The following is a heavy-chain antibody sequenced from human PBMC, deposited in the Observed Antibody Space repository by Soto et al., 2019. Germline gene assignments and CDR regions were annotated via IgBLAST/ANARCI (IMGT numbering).Heavy chain of an antibody. D-gene: IGHD3-3*01. CDR3: AKDQSGYDHYAMDV. Sequence: QVQLVESGGGVVQPGRSLRLSCAAAGFIFSSYGMHWVRQAPGKGLEWVAVISYDGINKNHADSVKGRFTISRDSSKNTLHLQMNSLRAEDTAVYYCAKDQSGYDHYAMDVWGQGTAVTVSS. CDR2: ISYDGINK. J-gene: IGHJ6*02. CDR1: GFIFSSYG. V-gene: IGHV3-30*18.